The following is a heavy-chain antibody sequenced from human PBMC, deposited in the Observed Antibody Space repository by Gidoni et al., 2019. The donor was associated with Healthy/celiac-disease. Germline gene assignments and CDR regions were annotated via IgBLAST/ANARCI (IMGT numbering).Heavy chain of an antibody. CDR2: ISSSSSYT. V-gene: IGHV3-11*05. CDR1: GFTLSDYY. Sequence: QVQLVESGGGLVKPGGTLRLSCAASGFTLSDYYMSWIRQAPGKGLEWVSYISSSSSYTNYADSVKGRFTSSRDNAKNSLYLQMNSLRAEDTAVYYCARSMTTVTPGAFDIWGQGTMVTVSS. CDR3: ARSMTTVTPGAFDI. J-gene: IGHJ3*02. D-gene: IGHD4-17*01.